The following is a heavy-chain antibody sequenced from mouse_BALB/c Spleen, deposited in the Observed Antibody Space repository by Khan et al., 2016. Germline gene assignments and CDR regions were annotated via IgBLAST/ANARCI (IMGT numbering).Heavy chain of an antibody. CDR2: ITPYTGDT. CDR1: GYSFTGYF. V-gene: IGHV1-37*01. J-gene: IGHJ4*01. D-gene: IGHD3-1*01. CDR3: GRGNSEAMEE. Sequence: VQLQQSGPELVKPGASVKISCKASGYSFTGYFMNWVKQSHGKSLEWIGRITPYTGDTFYNQKFKGTATFTVDNSSSTAHMELLSLTDEDSAVYYWGRGNSEAMEEWGQGTAVTV.